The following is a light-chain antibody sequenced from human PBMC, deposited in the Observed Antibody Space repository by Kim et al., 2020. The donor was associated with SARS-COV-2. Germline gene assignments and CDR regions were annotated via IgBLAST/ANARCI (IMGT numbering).Light chain of an antibody. V-gene: IGLV2-14*01. CDR2: EVS. J-gene: IGLJ2*01. CDR1: SSDVGGYNY. Sequence: QSALTQPASVSGSPGQSITISCTGTSSDVGGYNYVSWSQQRPGKAPKLMISEVSNRPSGVSNRFSGSKSGNTASLTISRLQAEDEADYYCSSYSTSSNVVFGGGTQLTVL. CDR3: SSYSTSSNVV.